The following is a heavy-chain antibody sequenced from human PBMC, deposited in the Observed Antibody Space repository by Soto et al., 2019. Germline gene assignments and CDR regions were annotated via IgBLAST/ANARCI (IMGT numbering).Heavy chain of an antibody. CDR1: GFTFSNYA. CDR2: ISGGGGNT. V-gene: IGHV3-23*01. Sequence: EVQLLESGGGLVQPGGSLRLSCEASGFTFSNYAMSWVRQTPGKGLAWVSTISGGGGNTYYPDSVKGRFTISRDNSKDTLYMQMNSLRAEDTAIYYCAKERLGRGADYWGQGALVTVTS. CDR3: AKERLGRGADY. J-gene: IGHJ4*02.